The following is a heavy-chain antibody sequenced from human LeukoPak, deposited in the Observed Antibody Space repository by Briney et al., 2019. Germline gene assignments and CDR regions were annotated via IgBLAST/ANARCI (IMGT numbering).Heavy chain of an antibody. CDR3: ARAHPYYYDSSGYSTPNDAFDI. CDR1: GFTFSSYS. V-gene: IGHV3-21*01. Sequence: GGSLRLSCAASGFTFSSYSMNWVRQAPGKGLEWVSSISSSSSYTYYVDSVKGRFTISRDNAKNSLYLQMNSLRAEDTAVYYCARAHPYYYDSSGYSTPNDAFDIWGQGTMVTVSS. D-gene: IGHD3-22*01. J-gene: IGHJ3*02. CDR2: ISSSSSYT.